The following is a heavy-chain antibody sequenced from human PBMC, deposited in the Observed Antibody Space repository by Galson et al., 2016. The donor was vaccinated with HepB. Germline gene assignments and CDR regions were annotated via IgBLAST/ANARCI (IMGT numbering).Heavy chain of an antibody. CDR2: IWYDGSNE. J-gene: IGHJ4*02. Sequence: SLRLSCAASGFTFSSYGMHWVRQAPGKGLEWVAVIWYDGSNEYYADAVKGRLTISRDNSKNTLYLQMNSLRAEDTAVYYCASLGSLGSFSRGLHWGQGTLVTVSS. D-gene: IGHD3-10*01. CDR1: GFTFSSYG. CDR3: ASLGSLGSFSRGLH. V-gene: IGHV3-33*01.